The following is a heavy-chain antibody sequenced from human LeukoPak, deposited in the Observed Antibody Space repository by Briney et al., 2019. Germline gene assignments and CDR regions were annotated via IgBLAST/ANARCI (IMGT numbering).Heavy chain of an antibody. J-gene: IGHJ3*02. Sequence: GGSLRLSCAASGFTFGSHWMHWVRQAPGKGLVWVSRINGDGTQTRNADSVKGRFTISRDNAKNTLYLQMSSLRAEDTAVYFCARGRGSSAGLEAFDIWGRGTMVTVSS. V-gene: IGHV3-74*01. CDR1: GFTFGSHW. D-gene: IGHD6-19*01. CDR3: ARGRGSSAGLEAFDI. CDR2: INGDGTQT.